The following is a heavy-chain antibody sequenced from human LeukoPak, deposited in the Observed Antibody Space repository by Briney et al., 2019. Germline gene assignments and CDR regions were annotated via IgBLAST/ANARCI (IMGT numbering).Heavy chain of an antibody. CDR3: ARGHYEMGV. V-gene: IGHV3-11*01. Sequence: GGSLRLSCAASGFTFSDYYMTWIRQAPGKGLEWVSHIAHSGNGMWYADAVKGRFSISRDNAKNLLFLQMDSLRAEDTAVYYCARGHYEMGVWGQGTTVIVSS. CDR2: IAHSGNGM. CDR1: GFTFSDYY. J-gene: IGHJ6*02.